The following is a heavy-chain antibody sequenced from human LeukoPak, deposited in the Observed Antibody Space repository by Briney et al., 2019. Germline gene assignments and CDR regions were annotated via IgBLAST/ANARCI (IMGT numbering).Heavy chain of an antibody. J-gene: IGHJ3*02. Sequence: SETLSLTCAVSGDSFSSHYWTWIRQSPGTGLEWIGYISHIGRTNYNPSLKSRVTISIDTSKNQFSLKLRSVIAADTAVYYCARDLVTVTKGFDIWGQGTMVSVSS. V-gene: IGHV4-59*11. D-gene: IGHD4-17*01. CDR1: GDSFSSHY. CDR2: ISHIGRT. CDR3: ARDLVTVTKGFDI.